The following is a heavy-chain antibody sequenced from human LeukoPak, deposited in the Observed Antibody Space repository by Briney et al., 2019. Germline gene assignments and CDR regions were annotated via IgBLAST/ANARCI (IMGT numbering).Heavy chain of an antibody. D-gene: IGHD1-26*01. Sequence: PGGSLRLSCAASGFTFSSYSMNWVRQAPGKGLELVSSISSSNSYIYYADSVKGRFTISRDNAKNSLYLQMYSLRAEDTAVYYCAREDGWEPRLFDYWGQGTLVTVSS. CDR1: GFTFSSYS. J-gene: IGHJ4*02. V-gene: IGHV3-21*01. CDR2: ISSSNSYI. CDR3: AREDGWEPRLFDY.